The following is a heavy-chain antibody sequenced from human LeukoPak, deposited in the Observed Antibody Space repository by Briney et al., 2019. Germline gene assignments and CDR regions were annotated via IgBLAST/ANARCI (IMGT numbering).Heavy chain of an antibody. V-gene: IGHV4-39*01. CDR1: GGSISSSSYY. Sequence: KSSETLSLTCSVSGGSISSSSYYWGWIRQPPGKGLEWIGSIYYSGSTYYNPSLKSRVTISVDTSKNQFSLKLSSVTAADTAVYYCARRLYSSSWDTFDYWGQGTLVTVSS. CDR2: IYYSGST. CDR3: ARRLYSSSWDTFDY. J-gene: IGHJ4*02. D-gene: IGHD6-13*01.